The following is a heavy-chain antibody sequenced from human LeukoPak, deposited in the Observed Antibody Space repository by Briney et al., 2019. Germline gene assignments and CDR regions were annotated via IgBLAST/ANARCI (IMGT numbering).Heavy chain of an antibody. V-gene: IGHV4-34*01. D-gene: IGHD3-22*01. CDR3: VTHYFDSSGPKKNY. CDR2: INHSGST. Sequence: PSETLSLTCAVYGGSFSGYYWSWIRQPPGKGLEWIGEINHSGSTNYNPSLKSRVTISVDTSKKQFSLKLSSVTAADTAVYYCVTHYFDSSGPKKNYWGQGTLVTVSS. J-gene: IGHJ4*02. CDR1: GGSFSGYY.